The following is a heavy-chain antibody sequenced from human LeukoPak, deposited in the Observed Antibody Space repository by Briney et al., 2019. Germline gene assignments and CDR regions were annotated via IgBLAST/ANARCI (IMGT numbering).Heavy chain of an antibody. CDR1: GGSISSYY. D-gene: IGHD3-3*01. J-gene: IGHJ6*03. CDR2: IYHSGST. Sequence: SETLSLTCTVSGGSISSYYWSWIRQPPGKGLEWIGSIYHSGSTYYNPSLKSRVTISVDTSKNQFSLKLSSVTAADAAVYYCAREIYDFWSGYPPYYYYYMDVWGKGTTVTVSS. V-gene: IGHV4-38-2*02. CDR3: AREIYDFWSGYPPYYYYYMDV.